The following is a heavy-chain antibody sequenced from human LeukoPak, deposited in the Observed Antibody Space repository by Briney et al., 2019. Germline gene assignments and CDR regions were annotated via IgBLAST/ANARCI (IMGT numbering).Heavy chain of an antibody. D-gene: IGHD3-10*01. J-gene: IGHJ4*02. CDR3: AREAHYYGSGSYFYFDY. Sequence: GGSLRLSCAASGFTVRSNYMSWVRQAPGKGLEWVSVIYSGGSTYYADSVKGRFTISRDNSKNTLYLQMNSLRAEDTAVYYCAREAHYYGSGSYFYFDYWGQGTLVTVSS. V-gene: IGHV3-53*01. CDR1: GFTVRSNY. CDR2: IYSGGST.